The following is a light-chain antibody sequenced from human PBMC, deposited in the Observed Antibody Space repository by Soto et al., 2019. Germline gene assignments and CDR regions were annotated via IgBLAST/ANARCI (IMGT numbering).Light chain of an antibody. Sequence: DIQMTQSPSSLSASVGDRVTITCRASQGISNYLAWYQQKPGRVPKLLIYAAFTLQSGVPSRFSGSGSGTDFTLTISSLQPKDVATYYCQKYDSVPPAFGPGTKVEIK. CDR1: QGISNY. V-gene: IGKV1-27*01. J-gene: IGKJ3*01. CDR2: AAF. CDR3: QKYDSVPPA.